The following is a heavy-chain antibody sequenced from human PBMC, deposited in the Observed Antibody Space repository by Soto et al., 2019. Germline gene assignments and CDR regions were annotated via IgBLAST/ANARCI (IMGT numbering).Heavy chain of an antibody. CDR1: GFTFRSSA. CDR3: ATGAYCSGGSCSDYYYYYYGMDL. Sequence: PSVKVSCKTSGFTFRSSAVQWVRQARGQRLEWIGWLVVGTGNTNYAQKFQQRVTISSDRSTNTVSMELSSLTSEDTAVYYRATGAYCSGGSCSDYYYYYYGMDLWGQGTTVTVSS. J-gene: IGHJ6*02. V-gene: IGHV1-58*01. CDR2: LVVGTGNT. D-gene: IGHD2-15*01.